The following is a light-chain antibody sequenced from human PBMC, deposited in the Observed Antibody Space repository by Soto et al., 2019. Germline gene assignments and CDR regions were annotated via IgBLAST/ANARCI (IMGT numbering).Light chain of an antibody. Sequence: QSVLTQPASVSGSPGQSITISCTGTTSDVGGYNYVSWYQHHPGKAPKLLIYEVSNRPSGVSNRFSGSKSGDTASLTISGLQAEDEADYYCTSYPSSSTPCVFGTATKVTVL. CDR1: TSDVGGYNY. CDR3: TSYPSSSTPCV. CDR2: EVS. V-gene: IGLV2-14*01. J-gene: IGLJ1*01.